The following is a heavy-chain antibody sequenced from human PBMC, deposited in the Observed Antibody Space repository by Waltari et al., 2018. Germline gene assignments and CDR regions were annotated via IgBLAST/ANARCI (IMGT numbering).Heavy chain of an antibody. D-gene: IGHD6-13*01. V-gene: IGHV3-7*01. J-gene: IGHJ4*02. Sequence: EVQVVESGGGLVQPGGSLRLCCAASGFPFSSSWMTWGRQATGKGLEWVANIKTDGSETYYVDSVKGRFTISRDNTKNSLYLQMSSLRAEDTAVYYCAIGGVETSWYWRYWGQGTLVTVSS. CDR2: IKTDGSET. CDR3: AIGGVETSWYWRY. CDR1: GFPFSSSW.